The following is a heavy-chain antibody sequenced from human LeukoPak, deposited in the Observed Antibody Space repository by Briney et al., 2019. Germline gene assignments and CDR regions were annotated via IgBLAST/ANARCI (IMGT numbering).Heavy chain of an antibody. J-gene: IGHJ4*02. CDR3: ASQHRAYYDFWKQYYFDY. CDR2: ISGSGGST. D-gene: IGHD3-3*01. CDR1: GFTVSSNY. V-gene: IGHV3-23*01. Sequence: GGSLRLSCAASGFTVSSNYMSWVRQAPGKGLEWVSAISGSGGSTYYADSVKGRFTISRDNSKNTLYLQMNSLRAEDTAVYYCASQHRAYYDFWKQYYFDYWGQGTLVTVSS.